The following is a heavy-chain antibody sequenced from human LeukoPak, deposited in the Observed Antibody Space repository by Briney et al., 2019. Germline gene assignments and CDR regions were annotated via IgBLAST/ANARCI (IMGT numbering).Heavy chain of an antibody. CDR2: ISVYNGNT. V-gene: IGHV1-18*01. CDR1: GGTFSSYA. CDR3: ARYYYGSGSPNWFDP. Sequence: SVKVSCKASGGTFSSYAISWVRQAPGQGLEWMGWISVYNGNTNYAQKLQGRVTMTTDTSSSTAYMELRSLRSDDTAVYYCARYYYGSGSPNWFDPWGQGTLVTVSS. D-gene: IGHD3-10*01. J-gene: IGHJ5*02.